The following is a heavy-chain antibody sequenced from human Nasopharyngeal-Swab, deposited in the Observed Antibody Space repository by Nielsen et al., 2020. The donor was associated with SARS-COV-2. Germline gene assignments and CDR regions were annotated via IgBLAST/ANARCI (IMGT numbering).Heavy chain of an antibody. CDR3: ASIAAAGDYHYYYMDV. CDR2: ISWNSGSI. J-gene: IGHJ6*03. V-gene: IGHV3-9*01. Sequence: GGSLRLSCAASGFTFDDYAMHWVRQAPGKGLEWVSGISWNSGSIGYADSVKGRFTISRDNAKNSLYLQMNSLRAEDTALYYCASIAAAGDYHYYYMDVWGKGTTVTVSS. D-gene: IGHD6-13*01. CDR1: GFTFDDYA.